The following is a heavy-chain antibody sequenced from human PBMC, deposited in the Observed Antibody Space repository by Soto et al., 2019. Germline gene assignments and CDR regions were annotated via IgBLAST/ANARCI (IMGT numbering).Heavy chain of an antibody. J-gene: IGHJ4*02. Sequence: EAQLLESGGGLVQPGGSLRLSCAASGFSFDTYAMSWVRQAPGKGLEWVSSISGSGGNTYYADSVKGRFTISRDNSKNILYLQMTSLRAEDTALYYCAKLGMTTINRDYWGREPRSPSPQ. CDR3: AKLGMTTINRDY. CDR2: ISGSGGNT. D-gene: IGHD5-12*01. CDR1: GFSFDTYA. V-gene: IGHV3-23*01.